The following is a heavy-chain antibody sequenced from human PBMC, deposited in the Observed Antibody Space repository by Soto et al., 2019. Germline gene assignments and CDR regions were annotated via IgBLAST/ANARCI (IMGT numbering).Heavy chain of an antibody. CDR2: ISYDGNNK. D-gene: IGHD6-19*01. J-gene: IGHJ4*02. CDR1: GFTFSSHG. Sequence: PXXSLRLSSAASGFTFSSHGMHWVRQAPGKGLEWVALISYDGNNKYYADSVKGRFTISRDNSKNTMYLQMKSLRAEDTAVYYCAKELTGWFFEYWGQGTQVTVSS. V-gene: IGHV3-30*18. CDR3: AKELTGWFFEY.